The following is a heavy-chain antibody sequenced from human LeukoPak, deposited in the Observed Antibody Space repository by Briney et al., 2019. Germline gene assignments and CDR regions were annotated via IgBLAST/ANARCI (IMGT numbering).Heavy chain of an antibody. V-gene: IGHV1-69*04. CDR2: IIPILGIA. D-gene: IGHD2-15*01. J-gene: IGHJ5*02. CDR3: ARARDILDWFDP. CDR1: GGTFSSYA. Sequence: SVKVSCKASGGTFSSYAFSWVRQAPGQGLEWMGRIIPILGIANYAQKFQGRVTITRDTSASTAYMELSSLRSEDTAVYCCARARDILDWFDPWGQGTLVTVSS.